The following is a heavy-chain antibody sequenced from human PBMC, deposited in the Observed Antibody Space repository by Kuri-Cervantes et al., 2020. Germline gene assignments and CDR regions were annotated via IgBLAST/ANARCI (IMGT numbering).Heavy chain of an antibody. CDR1: GFTFSSSG. J-gene: IGHJ4*02. D-gene: IGHD4-17*01. Sequence: GGSLRLSCAASGFTFSSSGMYWVRQAPGKGLEWVAVIWYDGSNKYYAESVKGRFTISRDNSKNTLYLQMNSLRAEDTAVYYCAKGYGDYDYWGQGTLVTVSS. CDR2: IWYDGSNK. CDR3: AKGYGDYDY. V-gene: IGHV3-30*02.